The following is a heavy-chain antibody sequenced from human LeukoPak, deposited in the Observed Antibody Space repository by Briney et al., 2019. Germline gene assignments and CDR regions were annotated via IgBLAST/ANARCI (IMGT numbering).Heavy chain of an antibody. V-gene: IGHV4-39*07. CDR3: ARRSSSSDSLDY. D-gene: IGHD6-13*01. J-gene: IGHJ4*02. CDR2: IYYSGST. CDR1: GGSISSSSYY. Sequence: SETLSLTCTVSGGSISSSSYYWGWIRQPPGKGLEWIGSIYYSGSTYYNPSLKSRVTISVDTSKNQFSLKLSSVTAADTAVYYCARRSSSSDSLDYWGQGTLVTVSS.